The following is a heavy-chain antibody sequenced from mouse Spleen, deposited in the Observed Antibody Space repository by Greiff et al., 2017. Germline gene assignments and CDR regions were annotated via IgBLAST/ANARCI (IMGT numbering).Heavy chain of an antibody. Sequence: EVMLVESGGGLVKPGGSLKLSCAASGFTFSDYGMHWVRQAPEKGQEWVAYISSGSSTIYYADTVKGRFTISRDNAKNTLFLQMTSLRSEDTAMYYCAGNYWFAYWGQGTLVTVSA. J-gene: IGHJ3*01. D-gene: IGHD2-1*01. V-gene: IGHV5-17*01. CDR2: ISSGSSTI. CDR1: GFTFSDYG. CDR3: AGNYWFAY.